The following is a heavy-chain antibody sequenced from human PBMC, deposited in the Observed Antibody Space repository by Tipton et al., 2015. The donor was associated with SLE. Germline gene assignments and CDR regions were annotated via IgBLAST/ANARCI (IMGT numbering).Heavy chain of an antibody. J-gene: IGHJ5*02. V-gene: IGHV4-4*07. D-gene: IGHD3-9*01. CDR3: AKDAHYNWLISGNWFDP. CDR1: GGSFSGYS. Sequence: TLSLTCAVYGGSFSGYSWSWIRQPAGKGLEWIGRVYSSGSTDYNPSLESRVTISIDTSKNEFSLKLRSVTAADTAIYYCAKDAHYNWLISGNWFDPWGQGSLVTVSS. CDR2: VYSSGST.